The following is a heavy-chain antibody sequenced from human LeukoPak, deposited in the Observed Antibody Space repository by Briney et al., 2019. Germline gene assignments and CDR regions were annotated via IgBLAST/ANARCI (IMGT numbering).Heavy chain of an antibody. CDR1: GFTFSSYA. D-gene: IGHD3-10*01. CDR3: AKDRKFGELPNAFDI. Sequence: GGSLRLSCAASGFTFSSYAMSWVRQAPGKGLEWVSAISGSGGTTYYADSVKGRFTISRDNSKNTLYLQMNSLRAEDTAVYYCAKDRKFGELPNAFDIWGQGTMVTVSS. J-gene: IGHJ3*02. CDR2: ISGSGGTT. V-gene: IGHV3-23*01.